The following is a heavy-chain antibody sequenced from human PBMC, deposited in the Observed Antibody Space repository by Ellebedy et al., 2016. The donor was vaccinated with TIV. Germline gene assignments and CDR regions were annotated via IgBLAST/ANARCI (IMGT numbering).Heavy chain of an antibody. CDR2: IYQDGSNQ. CDR3: ARRGSYGDYAVQINSWFDR. Sequence: PGGSLRLSCVASGFSFRSYWMSWVRQAPGKGLEWVANIYQDGSNQYYVDYVKGRFTISRDNANKSLFLQMNSLRGEYTAVYYCARRGSYGDYAVQINSWFDRWGRGTLVTVSS. D-gene: IGHD4-17*01. V-gene: IGHV3-7*01. CDR1: GFSFRSYW. J-gene: IGHJ5*02.